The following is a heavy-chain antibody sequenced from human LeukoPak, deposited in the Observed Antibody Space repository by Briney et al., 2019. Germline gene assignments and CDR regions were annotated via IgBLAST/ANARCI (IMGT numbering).Heavy chain of an antibody. J-gene: IGHJ4*02. D-gene: IGHD3-3*01. CDR3: ARAYYDFWSGYVDY. V-gene: IGHV3-21*01. CDR1: GFTFSSYS. CDR2: ISSSSSYI. Sequence: GGSLRLSCAASGFTFSSYSMNWVRQAPGKGLEWVSSISSSSSYIYYADSVKGRFTISRDNATNSLYLQMNSLRAEDTAVYYCARAYYDFWSGYVDYWGQGTRVTVSS.